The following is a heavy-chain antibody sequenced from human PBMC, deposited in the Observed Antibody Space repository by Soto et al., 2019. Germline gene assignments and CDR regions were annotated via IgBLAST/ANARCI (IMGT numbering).Heavy chain of an antibody. CDR2: ISYDGSNK. CDR1: GFTFSSYG. CDR3: AKDLDRIAVAGPFDY. J-gene: IGHJ4*02. Sequence: GGSLRLSCAASGFTFSSYGMHWVRQAPGKGLEWVAVISYDGSNKYYADSVKGRFTISRDNSKNTLYLQMNSLRAEDTAVYYCAKDLDRIAVAGPFDYWGQGTLVTVSS. V-gene: IGHV3-30*18. D-gene: IGHD6-19*01.